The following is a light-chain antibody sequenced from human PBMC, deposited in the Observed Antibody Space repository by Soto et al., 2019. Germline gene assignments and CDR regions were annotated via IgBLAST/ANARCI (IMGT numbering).Light chain of an antibody. CDR1: SSDVGGYNY. J-gene: IGLJ1*01. CDR3: CADAGSSPVPYV. CDR2: DVS. V-gene: IGLV2-11*01. Sequence: QSVLTQPRSVSGSPGQSVTISCTGTSSDVGGYNYVSWYQQHPGKAPKLMIYDVSKRPSGVPDRFSGSKSGNTASLTISGRQAEDEADYYCCADAGSSPVPYVFGTGTKLTVL.